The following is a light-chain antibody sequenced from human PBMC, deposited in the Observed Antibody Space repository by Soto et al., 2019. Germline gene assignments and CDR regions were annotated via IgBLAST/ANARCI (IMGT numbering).Light chain of an antibody. V-gene: IGLV2-14*01. CDR1: SNDIGYYNY. CDR2: EVS. J-gene: IGLJ2*01. Sequence: QSALTQPASVSGSPGQSITISCTGTSNDIGYYNYVSWYQQHPGRAPNLIIYEVSNRPSGVSDRFSGSKSGNTASLTISGLQPEDGADYYCTSYTSTTTLVVFGGGTKVTVL. CDR3: TSYTSTTTLVV.